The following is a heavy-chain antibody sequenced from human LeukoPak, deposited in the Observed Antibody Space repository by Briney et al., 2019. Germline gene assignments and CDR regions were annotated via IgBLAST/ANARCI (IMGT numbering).Heavy chain of an antibody. CDR1: GLTFSSYA. D-gene: IGHD2-2*01. J-gene: IGHJ4*02. V-gene: IGHV3-23*01. CDR3: AKDRYSSTTCSPDY. Sequence: GGSLRLSCAASGLTFSSYAMSWVRQAPGKGLEWVSGISGSGGNTYYADSVKGHFTISRDNSKNTLYVQLNSLRAEDTAVYYCAKDRYSSTTCSPDYWGQGTLVTVSS. CDR2: ISGSGGNT.